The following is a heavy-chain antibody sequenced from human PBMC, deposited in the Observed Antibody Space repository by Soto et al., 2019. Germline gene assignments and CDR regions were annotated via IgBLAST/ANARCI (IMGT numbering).Heavy chain of an antibody. Sequence: HPGGSLRLSCAASGFTFSSYAMSWVRQAPGKGLEWVSAISGSGGSTYYADSVKGRFTISRDNSKNTLYLQMNSLRAEDTAVYYCAKEISYYGSGSYSYNWFDPWGQGTLVTVSS. CDR2: ISGSGGST. CDR3: AKEISYYGSGSYSYNWFDP. V-gene: IGHV3-23*01. D-gene: IGHD3-10*01. CDR1: GFTFSSYA. J-gene: IGHJ5*02.